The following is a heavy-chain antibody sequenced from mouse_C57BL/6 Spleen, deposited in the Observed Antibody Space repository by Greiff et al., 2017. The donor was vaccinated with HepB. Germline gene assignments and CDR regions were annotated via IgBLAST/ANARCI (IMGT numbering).Heavy chain of an antibody. CDR3: TRWYYEDYFDY. J-gene: IGHJ2*01. CDR2: IYPGNSDT. D-gene: IGHD1-1*01. CDR1: GYTFTSYW. Sequence: VQLQQSGTVLARPGASVKMSCKTSGYTFTSYWMHWVKQRPGQGLEWIGAIYPGNSDTSYNQKFKGKAKLTAVTSASTAYMELRSLTNEDSAVYYCTRWYYEDYFDYGGQGTTLTVSS. V-gene: IGHV1-5*01.